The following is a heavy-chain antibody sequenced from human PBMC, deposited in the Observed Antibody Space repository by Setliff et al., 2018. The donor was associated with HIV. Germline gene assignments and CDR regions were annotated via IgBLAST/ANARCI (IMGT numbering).Heavy chain of an antibody. CDR2: VSTTDGA. J-gene: IGHJ5*01. V-gene: IGHV4-4*08. D-gene: IGHD1-1*01. CDR1: ADSVTSYS. Sequence: PSETLSLTCSVSADSVTSYSWEWIRKPPGRRLEWIGSVSTTDGATYNPSLQSRVSMSVDPSKKQVSLHLTSVTAADTAGYYCSRGSAAGTGLPPRDSWGQGILVTVSS. CDR3: SRGSAAGTGLPPRDS.